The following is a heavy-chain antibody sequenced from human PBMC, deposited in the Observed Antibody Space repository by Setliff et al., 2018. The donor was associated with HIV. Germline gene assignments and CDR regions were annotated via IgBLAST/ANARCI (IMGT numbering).Heavy chain of an antibody. D-gene: IGHD2-2*01. V-gene: IGHV4-34*01. CDR3: ARDHCSSSGCYEYSYYGMDV. CDR1: GGSFSGYY. J-gene: IGHJ6*02. CDR2: INHSGRT. Sequence: SETLSLTCAVYGGSFSGYYWSWIRQAPGKGLEWIGEINHSGRTKYNPSLKSRVTLSVDTSKNQFSLKLTSVTAADTAFYYCARDHCSSSGCYEYSYYGMDVWGQGTTVTVSS.